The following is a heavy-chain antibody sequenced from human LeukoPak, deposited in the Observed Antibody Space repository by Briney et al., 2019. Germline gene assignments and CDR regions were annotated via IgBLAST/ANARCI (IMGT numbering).Heavy chain of an antibody. Sequence: QSGGSLRLSCEASGFTFSSYGMHWVRRAPGKGLEWMTVISHDGSNEYYVDSVKGRFTISRDNSKSTLYLQMNSLRAEDTAVYYCAKDYYGSVHPINYYYYYYMDVWGKGTTVTVSS. J-gene: IGHJ6*03. V-gene: IGHV3-30*18. CDR3: AKDYYGSVHPINYYYYYYMDV. CDR2: ISHDGSNE. CDR1: GFTFSSYG. D-gene: IGHD3-10*01.